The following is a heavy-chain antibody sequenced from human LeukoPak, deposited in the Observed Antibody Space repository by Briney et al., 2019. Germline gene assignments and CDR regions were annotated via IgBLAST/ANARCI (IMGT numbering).Heavy chain of an antibody. CDR1: GGSISSYY. CDR2: IYSSGST. J-gene: IGHJ4*02. D-gene: IGHD3-22*01. Sequence: PSETLSLTCTVSGGSISSYYWSWIRQPPGKGLEWIGYIYSSGSTNYNPSLKSRVTISVDTSKNQFSLKLTSVTAADTAVYYCARGQWLPVFDFWGQGTLVTVSS. V-gene: IGHV4-59*01. CDR3: ARGQWLPVFDF.